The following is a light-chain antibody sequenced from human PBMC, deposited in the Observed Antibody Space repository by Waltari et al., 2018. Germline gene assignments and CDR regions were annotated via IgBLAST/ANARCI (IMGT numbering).Light chain of an antibody. CDR3: SSYTSSSTVV. CDR1: SSDVGGYNY. CDR2: DVS. Sequence: QSALTQPASVSGSPGQSITISCTGTSSDVGGYNYVSWYQQHPGKAPKLMIYDVSNRPSGVAMRFSGSTSSNTASLTISGLQAEDEADYYCSSYTSSSTVVFGGGTKLTVL. J-gene: IGLJ2*01. V-gene: IGLV2-14*01.